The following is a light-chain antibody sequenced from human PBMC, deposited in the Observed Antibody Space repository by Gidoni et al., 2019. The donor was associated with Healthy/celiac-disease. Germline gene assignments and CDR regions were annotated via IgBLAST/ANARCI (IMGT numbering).Light chain of an antibody. CDR2: DAS. CDR3: QRRSKWLS. Sequence: EIVLTQSPATLSLSPGERATLSCRASQSVSSYLAWYQQKPGQAPRLLIYDASNSATGIPTRFSSSWSGKDFTPTSSILAAEDVADYCWQRRSKWLSFGGGTKVEIK. V-gene: IGKV3-11*01. CDR1: QSVSSY. J-gene: IGKJ4*01.